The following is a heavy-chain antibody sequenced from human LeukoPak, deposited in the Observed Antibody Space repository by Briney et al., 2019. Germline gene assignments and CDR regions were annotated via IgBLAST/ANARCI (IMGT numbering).Heavy chain of an antibody. J-gene: IGHJ4*02. V-gene: IGHV3-30*02. CDR1: GFIFSNYG. D-gene: IGHD3/OR15-3a*01. Sequence: PGGSLRLSCAASGFIFSNYGMHWVRQAPGKGLEWVALIRYDGSKKDYGDSVKGRFTISRDNSKSTLYLQMNSLRAEDTAMYYCVRTGDTEHFDYWGQGTLVTVSS. CDR3: VRTGDTEHFDY. CDR2: IRYDGSKK.